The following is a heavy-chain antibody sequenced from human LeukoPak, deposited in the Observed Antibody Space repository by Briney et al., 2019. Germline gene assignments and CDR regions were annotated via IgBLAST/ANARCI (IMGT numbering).Heavy chain of an antibody. CDR2: IIPIFGTA. CDR3: ARAYSSSWYLNWFDP. Sequence: ASVKVSCKASGYTFTSYHMHWVRQAPGQGLEWMGGIIPIFGTANYAQKFQGRVTITADESTSTAYMELSSLRSEDTAVYYCARAYSSSWYLNWFDPWGQGTLVTVSS. J-gene: IGHJ5*02. V-gene: IGHV1-69*13. CDR1: GYTFTSYH. D-gene: IGHD6-13*01.